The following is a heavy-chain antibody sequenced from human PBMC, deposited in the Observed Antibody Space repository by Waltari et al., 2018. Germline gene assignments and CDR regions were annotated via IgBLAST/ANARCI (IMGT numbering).Heavy chain of an antibody. J-gene: IGHJ4*02. Sequence: QVQLVQSGAEVKKPGSSVKVSCQASGGTFSSYAISWVRQAPGQGLEWMGGIIPIFGTANYAQKFQGRVTITTDESTSTAYMELSSLRSEDTAVYYCARSYSGYDFKFDYWGQGTLVTVSS. D-gene: IGHD5-12*01. CDR3: ARSYSGYDFKFDY. CDR1: GGTFSSYA. CDR2: IIPIFGTA. V-gene: IGHV1-69*05.